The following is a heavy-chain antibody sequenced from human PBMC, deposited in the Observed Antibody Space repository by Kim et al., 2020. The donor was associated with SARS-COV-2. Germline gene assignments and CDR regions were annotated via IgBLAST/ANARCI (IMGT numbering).Heavy chain of an antibody. Sequence: SETLSLTCTVSGGSISSSNYYWGWIRQPPGKGLEWIGSVYDSGSTYYNPSLKSRVTISVDTSKNQFSLKLSSVTAADTAAYYCTRGSRSYHYYMDVWGKGTTVTVSS. V-gene: IGHV4-39*01. CDR1: GGSISSSNYY. CDR2: VYDSGST. J-gene: IGHJ6*03. D-gene: IGHD3-10*01. CDR3: TRGSRSYHYYMDV.